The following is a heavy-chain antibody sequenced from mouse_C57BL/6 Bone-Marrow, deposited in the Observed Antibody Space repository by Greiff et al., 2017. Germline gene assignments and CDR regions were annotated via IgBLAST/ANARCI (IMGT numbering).Heavy chain of an antibody. J-gene: IGHJ2*01. Sequence: QVQLQQSGPELVKPGASVKLSCKASGYAFSSSWMNWVKQRPGKGLEWIGRIYPGDGDTNYNGKFKGKATLTADKSSSTAYMQLSSLTSEDSAVYFCGKGYFDYWGQGTTLTVSS. V-gene: IGHV1-82*01. CDR3: GKGYFDY. CDR2: IYPGDGDT. CDR1: GYAFSSSW. D-gene: IGHD2-2*01.